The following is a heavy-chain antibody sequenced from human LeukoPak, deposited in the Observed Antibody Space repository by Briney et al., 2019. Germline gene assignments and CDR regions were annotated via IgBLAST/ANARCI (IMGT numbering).Heavy chain of an antibody. CDR1: AGSFSGYY. D-gene: IGHD1-26*01. CDR3: AREWELLMNGPLDY. J-gene: IGHJ4*02. Sequence: SETLSLTCAVYAGSFSGYYWSWIRQPPGKGLEWIGEINHSGSTNYNPSLKSRVTISVDTSKNQFSLKLSSVTAADTAVYYCAREWELLMNGPLDYWGQGTLVTVSS. CDR2: INHSGST. V-gene: IGHV4-34*01.